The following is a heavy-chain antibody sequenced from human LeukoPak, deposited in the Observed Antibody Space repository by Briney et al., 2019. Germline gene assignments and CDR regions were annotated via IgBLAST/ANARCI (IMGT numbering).Heavy chain of an antibody. J-gene: IGHJ6*03. CDR1: GFTFSNAW. V-gene: IGHV3-15*01. D-gene: IGHD3-10*01. CDR2: IKSKTDGGTT. CDR3: TTDLSWFGELSDYYYYYYMDV. Sequence: PGGSLRLSCAASGFTFSNAWMSWVRQAPGKGLEWVGRIKSKTDGGTTDYAAPVKGRFTISRDDSKNTLYLQMNSLKTEDTAVYYCTTDLSWFGELSDYYYYYYMDVWGKGTTVTISS.